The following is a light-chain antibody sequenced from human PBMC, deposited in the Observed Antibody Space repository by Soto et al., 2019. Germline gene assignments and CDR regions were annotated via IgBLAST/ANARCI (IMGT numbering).Light chain of an antibody. Sequence: IVLTQSPGTLSLSPGERATLSCGASKSVSSRYLAWYQQKPGQAPRLLIYGASSMATGIPDRFSGSGSGTDFTLTIRRLEPEDFAVYYCQHYGSSPYTFGQGTKLEIK. CDR3: QHYGSSPYT. CDR1: KSVSSRY. V-gene: IGKV3-20*01. J-gene: IGKJ2*01. CDR2: GAS.